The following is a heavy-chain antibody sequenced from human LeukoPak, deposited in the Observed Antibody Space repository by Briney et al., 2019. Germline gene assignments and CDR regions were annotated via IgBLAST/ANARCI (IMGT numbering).Heavy chain of an antibody. J-gene: IGHJ4*02. Sequence: GGSLRLSCVASGFTFGKYWMSWVRQAPGKGLEWVANIKLDGSEKNYVDSVKGRFTISRDNTKNSLYLQMNGLRVEDTAVFYCARDQYDTWSRRGNFDSWGQGTLVIVSS. CDR2: IKLDGSEK. CDR1: GFTFGKYW. D-gene: IGHD3-3*01. CDR3: ARDQYDTWSRRGNFDS. V-gene: IGHV3-7*03.